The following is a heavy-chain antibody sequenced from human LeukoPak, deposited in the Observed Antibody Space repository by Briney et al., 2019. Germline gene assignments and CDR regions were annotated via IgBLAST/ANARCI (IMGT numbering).Heavy chain of an antibody. CDR1: GFTFSTYG. CDR3: ARSRYCSSTSCYGLLDY. V-gene: IGHV3-33*01. D-gene: IGHD2-2*01. J-gene: IGHJ4*02. Sequence: PGGSLRLSCAASGFTFSTYGMHWVRQAPGKGLQWVAVIWYDGSNKQYADSVKGRFTISRDNSKNTLYLQMNSLRAEDTAVYYCARSRYCSSTSCYGLLDYWGQGTLVTVSS. CDR2: IWYDGSNK.